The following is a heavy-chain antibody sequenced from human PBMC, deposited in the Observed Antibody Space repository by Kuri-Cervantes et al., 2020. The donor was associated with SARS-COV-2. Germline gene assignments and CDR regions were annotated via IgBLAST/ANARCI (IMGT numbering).Heavy chain of an antibody. CDR1: GFSFSSSG. V-gene: IGHV3-30*03. CDR3: VRDGDHWNFDY. CDR2: MSYDGSNT. D-gene: IGHD1-1*01. J-gene: IGHJ4*02. Sequence: GGSLRLSCAASGFSFSSSGMHWVRQAPCKGLEWVAVMSYDGSNTNYADSVKVRFTISRDNSKNMLFLQMNSLRAEDTAVYDCVRDGDHWNFDYWGQGTLVTVSS.